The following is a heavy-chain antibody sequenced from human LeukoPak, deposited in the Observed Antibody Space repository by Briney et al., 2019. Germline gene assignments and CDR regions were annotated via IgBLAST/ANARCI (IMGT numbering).Heavy chain of an antibody. CDR1: GYTFTSYG. CDR2: ISAYNGNT. V-gene: IGHV1-18*01. CDR3: AREGLYSGSPMADY. Sequence: ASVKLSCNASGYTFTSYGITWVRQAPGQGLEWMGWISAYNGNTNYAHKLQGRVTMTTDTSTSTAYMELRSLRSDDTAVYYCAREGLYSGSPMADYWGRGTLVTVSS. J-gene: IGHJ4*02. D-gene: IGHD1-26*01.